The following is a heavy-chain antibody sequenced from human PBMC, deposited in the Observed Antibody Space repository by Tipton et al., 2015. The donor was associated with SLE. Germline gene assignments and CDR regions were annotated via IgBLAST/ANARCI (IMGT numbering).Heavy chain of an antibody. J-gene: IGHJ3*02. Sequence: SLRLSCAASGFTFSSYAMSWVRQAPGKGLGWVSVIYSGGSTYYADSVKGRFTISRDNSKNTLYLQMNSLRAEDTAVYYCAKSPPWGLGAFDIWGQGTMVNVSS. CDR2: IYSGGST. D-gene: IGHD7-27*01. CDR3: AKSPPWGLGAFDI. V-gene: IGHV3-23*03. CDR1: GFTFSSYA.